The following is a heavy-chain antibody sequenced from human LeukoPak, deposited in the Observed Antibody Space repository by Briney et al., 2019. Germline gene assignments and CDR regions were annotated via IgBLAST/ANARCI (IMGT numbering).Heavy chain of an antibody. CDR3: VSFYETY. Sequence: GGSLRLSCAASGFTFSSYWMSWVRQAPGKGPEWVAHIKQDASQEYHVDSVKGGFTISRDNAKNTVYLQMNSLRAEDTAVYYCVSFYETYWGRGTLVTVSS. CDR2: IKQDASQE. V-gene: IGHV3-7*01. J-gene: IGHJ4*02. D-gene: IGHD2/OR15-2a*01. CDR1: GFTFSSYW.